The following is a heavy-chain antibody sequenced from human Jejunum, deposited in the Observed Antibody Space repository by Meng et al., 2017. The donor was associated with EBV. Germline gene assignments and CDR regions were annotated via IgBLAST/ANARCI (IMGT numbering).Heavy chain of an antibody. J-gene: IGHJ4*02. CDR2: ISYSRST. D-gene: IGHD5-12*01. V-gene: IGHV4-61*01. Sequence: SRPALASPSPPLSLPFPFSVSSITLFTVSSRLLRPPPGQCLKLIVYISYSRSTNYIPSLKSRVTISRDTSKNQYALKLSSVTAVDTAVYYCAGLRYSGYDRAFDYWGQGALVTVSS. CDR3: AGLRYSGYDRAFDY. CDR1: VSSITLFTVS.